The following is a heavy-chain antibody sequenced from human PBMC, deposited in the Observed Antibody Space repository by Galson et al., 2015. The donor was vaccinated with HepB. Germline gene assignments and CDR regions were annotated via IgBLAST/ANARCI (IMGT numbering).Heavy chain of an antibody. Sequence: LSLTCTVSGGSISSYYWSWIRQPSGKGLEWISYITSSSTTIYYADSVKGRFTISRDNAKDSLYLQMNSLRADDTAVYYCAAGYSSGWYGIDYWGQGTLVIVSS. CDR2: ITSSSTTI. V-gene: IGHV3-11*04. CDR3: AAGYSSGWYGIDY. CDR1: GGSISSYY. J-gene: IGHJ4*02. D-gene: IGHD6-19*01.